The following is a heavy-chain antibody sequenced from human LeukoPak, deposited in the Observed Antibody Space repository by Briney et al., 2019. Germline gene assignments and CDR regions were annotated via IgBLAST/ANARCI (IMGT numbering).Heavy chain of an antibody. J-gene: IGHJ4*02. CDR2: ISYSGTT. V-gene: IGHV4-39*01. CDR1: GDSISSSSYY. D-gene: IGHD2-15*01. CDR3: ARLDIVVVVAALRAPNDY. Sequence: SETLSLTCTVSGDSISSSSYYWGWIRQPPGKGLEWIGSISYSGTTYYKPSLRSRVTMSVDTSKNQFSLKLSSVTAADTAVYYCARLDIVVVVAALRAPNDYWGQGTLVTVSS.